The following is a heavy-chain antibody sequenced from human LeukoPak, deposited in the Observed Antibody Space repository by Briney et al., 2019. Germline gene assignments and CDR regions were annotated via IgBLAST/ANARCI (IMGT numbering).Heavy chain of an antibody. D-gene: IGHD6-19*01. Sequence: PGRSLRLSCVVSGFSFSSYAMHWVRQAPGMGLEWVAVISHDGINKYYADSVKGRFTISRDISKNTLYVQMNSLRGEDTAVYYCARDRREYSSGWYFDQWGQGILVTVSS. CDR2: ISHDGINK. CDR3: ARDRREYSSGWYFDQ. CDR1: GFSFSSYA. J-gene: IGHJ4*02. V-gene: IGHV3-30*04.